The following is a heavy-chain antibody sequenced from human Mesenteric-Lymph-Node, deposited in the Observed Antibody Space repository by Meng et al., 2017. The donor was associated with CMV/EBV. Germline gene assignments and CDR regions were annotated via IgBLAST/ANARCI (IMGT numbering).Heavy chain of an antibody. V-gene: IGHV1-69*01. Sequence: SCRASGGTLSSYSVSWVRQAPGQGLEWMGGIMPIFGTANYAQRFQGRVTITADESTGTAYMELNSLRSDDTAVYFCARESRTGDPGYWGQGTLVTVSS. D-gene: IGHD7-27*01. CDR2: IMPIFGTA. J-gene: IGHJ4*02. CDR3: ARESRTGDPGY. CDR1: GGTLSSYS.